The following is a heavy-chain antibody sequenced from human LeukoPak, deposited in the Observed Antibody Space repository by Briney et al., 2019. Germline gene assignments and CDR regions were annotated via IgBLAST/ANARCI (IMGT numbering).Heavy chain of an antibody. Sequence: GGSLRLSCAASGFTFSSNTMSWVRQAPGKGLEWVSVISGSGGSTYYADSVKGRFTISRDNAKNSLYLQMNSLRAEDTALYYCAKDDRIAAAGSFDYWGQGTLVTVSS. CDR3: AKDDRIAAAGSFDY. J-gene: IGHJ4*02. V-gene: IGHV3-23*01. CDR1: GFTFSSNT. CDR2: ISGSGGST. D-gene: IGHD6-13*01.